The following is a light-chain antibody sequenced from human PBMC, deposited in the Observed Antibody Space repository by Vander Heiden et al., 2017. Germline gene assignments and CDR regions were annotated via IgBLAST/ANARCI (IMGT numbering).Light chain of an antibody. CDR3: QQTYSAPLT. V-gene: IGKV1-39*01. Sequence: DIQVIQSPSSLSASVGDRVTITCRASQTIGINLNWYQQRVGKAPKLLIFAASSRQSGVPSRFSGTGAGTDFALTISSLQRDDFATYYCQQTYSAPLTFGGGTRVEI. CDR1: QTIGIN. CDR2: AAS. J-gene: IGKJ4*01.